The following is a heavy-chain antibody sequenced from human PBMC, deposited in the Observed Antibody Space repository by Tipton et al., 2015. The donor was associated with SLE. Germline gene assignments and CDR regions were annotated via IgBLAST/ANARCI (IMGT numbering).Heavy chain of an antibody. CDR1: GGSINSDY. V-gene: IGHV4-59*01. Sequence: TLSLTCTVSGGSINSDYWSWIRQPPGKGLEWIGYIYSSGSTNYNPSLKSRVTISVDTSKNQFSLKMSSVTAADTAVYYCARDLQPAIDRHVESSGGWFARWGQPPRVPVS. J-gene: IGHJ5*02. CDR2: IYSSGST. CDR3: ARDLQPAIDRHVESSGGWFAR. D-gene: IGHD2-2*01.